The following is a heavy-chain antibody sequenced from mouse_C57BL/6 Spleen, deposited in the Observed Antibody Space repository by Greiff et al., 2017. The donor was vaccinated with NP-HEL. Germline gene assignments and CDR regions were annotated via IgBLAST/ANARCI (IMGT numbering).Heavy chain of an antibody. Sequence: QVQLQQPGAELVMPGASVKLSCKASGYTFTSYWMHWVKQRPGQGLEWIGEIDPSDSYTNYNQKFKGKSTLTVDKSSSTAYMQLSSLTSEDSAVYYCGRGRVYYGNYFDYWGQGTTLTVSS. CDR2: IDPSDSYT. J-gene: IGHJ2*01. D-gene: IGHD2-1*01. CDR3: GRGRVYYGNYFDY. V-gene: IGHV1-69*01. CDR1: GYTFTSYW.